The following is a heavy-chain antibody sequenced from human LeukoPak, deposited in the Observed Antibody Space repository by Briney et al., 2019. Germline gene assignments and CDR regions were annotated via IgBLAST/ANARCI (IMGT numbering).Heavy chain of an antibody. D-gene: IGHD3-22*01. CDR3: AREGDGYDSSGYWFDY. CDR1: GYTFTDYY. CDR2: INPNSGGT. J-gene: IGHJ4*02. Sequence: GASVTVSFTASGYTFTDYYMHWVRQAPGQGLEWMGWINPNSGGTNYAQKFQGRVTMTRDTSISTAYMELIRLRSDDTAVYYCAREGDGYDSSGYWFDYWGQGTLVTVSS. V-gene: IGHV1-2*02.